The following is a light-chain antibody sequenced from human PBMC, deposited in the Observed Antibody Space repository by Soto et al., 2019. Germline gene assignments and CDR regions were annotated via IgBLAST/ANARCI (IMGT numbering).Light chain of an antibody. J-gene: IGKJ1*01. Sequence: EIVLTQSPATLSLSPGERATLSCRDSQSVSSYLAWYQQKPGQAPRLLIYDASKRATGIPARFTGSGSGTDFTLTISSLEPEDFAVYYCQHRNNWPVTFGQGTRVEIK. V-gene: IGKV3-11*01. CDR1: QSVSSY. CDR2: DAS. CDR3: QHRNNWPVT.